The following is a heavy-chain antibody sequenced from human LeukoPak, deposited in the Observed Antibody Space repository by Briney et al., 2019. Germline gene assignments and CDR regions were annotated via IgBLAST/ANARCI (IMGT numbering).Heavy chain of an antibody. V-gene: IGHV4-59*01. CDR3: ARGDSNYWSFDY. Sequence: SETLSLTCTVSGVSMDIFYWTWIRQPPGKELEWIGNIDYRGGAKYNPSLKSRVTITVDTSKNQFSLKLTSVTAADTAVYYCARGDSNYWSFDYWG. J-gene: IGHJ4*01. CDR1: GVSMDIFY. D-gene: IGHD4-11*01. CDR2: IDYRGGA.